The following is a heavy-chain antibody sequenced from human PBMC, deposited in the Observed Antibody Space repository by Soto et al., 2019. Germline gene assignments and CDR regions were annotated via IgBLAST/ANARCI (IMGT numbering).Heavy chain of an antibody. CDR3: ARSTWQTYFDS. J-gene: IGHJ4*02. V-gene: IGHV3-74*01. Sequence: EVQLVESGGGLVQPGGSLRLSCAASGFTFSDYWMHWVRQTPGKGLMWISRIHNDGRSADNADSVKGRFTISRDNARNTLYLQMNSLRAEDTAVYYCARSTWQTYFDSWGQGNLVTVSS. CDR1: GFTFSDYW. CDR2: IHNDGRSA.